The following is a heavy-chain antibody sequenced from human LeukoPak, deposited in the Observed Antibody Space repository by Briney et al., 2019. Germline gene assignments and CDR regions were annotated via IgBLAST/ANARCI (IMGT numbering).Heavy chain of an antibody. J-gene: IGHJ4*02. CDR1: GFTFSSYE. CDR3: ARGAIQLWFDY. D-gene: IGHD5-18*01. CDR2: ISSSGSTI. V-gene: IGHV3-48*03. Sequence: GGSLRLSCAASGFTFSSYEMNWVRQAPGKGLEWVSYISSSGSTIYYAGSVKGRFTISRDNAKNSLYLQMNSLRAEDTAVYYCARGAIQLWFDYWGQGTLVTVSS.